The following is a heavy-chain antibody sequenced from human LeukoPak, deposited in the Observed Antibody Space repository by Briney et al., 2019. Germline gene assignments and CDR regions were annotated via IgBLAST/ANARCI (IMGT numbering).Heavy chain of an antibody. CDR3: ARVAVDTFDY. CDR1: GGSISGYY. J-gene: IGHJ4*02. V-gene: IGHV4-59*13. D-gene: IGHD6-19*01. CDR2: IHYSGST. Sequence: SETLSLTCTVSGGSISGYYWSWVRQPPGKGLEWIAYIHYSGSTSYNPSLKSRVTILVDTTKNQFSLKLSSVTAADTAVYYCARVAVDTFDYWGQGTLVTVSS.